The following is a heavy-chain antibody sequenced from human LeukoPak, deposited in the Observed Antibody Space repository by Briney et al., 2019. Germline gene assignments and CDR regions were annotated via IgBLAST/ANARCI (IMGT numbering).Heavy chain of an antibody. CDR3: AGTIRYYYDSSGYPYFDY. Sequence: PGGSLRLSFAASGFTFSSYAMRWVRQAPGKGLEWVSAISGSGGSTYYADSVKGRFTISRDNPKNTLYLQMNSLRAEDTAVYYCAGTIRYYYDSSGYPYFDYRRRRSLVTVSS. CDR1: GFTFSSYA. J-gene: IGHJ4*02. D-gene: IGHD3-22*01. V-gene: IGHV3-23*01. CDR2: ISGSGGST.